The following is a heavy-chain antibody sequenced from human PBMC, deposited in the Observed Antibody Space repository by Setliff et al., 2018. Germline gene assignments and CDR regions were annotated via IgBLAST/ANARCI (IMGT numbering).Heavy chain of an antibody. CDR1: GFSFSNYG. V-gene: IGHV3-23*01. Sequence: GGSLRLSCVVSGFSFSNYGMTWVRQAPGKGLEWISSISGSGGSTYHADSVKGRFTISRDNSKNTLYLQMNGLRPEDTAVYYCAKSGGDHCCPLYHHYYMDVWGTGTTVTVSS. CDR3: AKSGGDHCCPLYHHYYMDV. D-gene: IGHD2-21*02. J-gene: IGHJ6*03. CDR2: ISGSGGST.